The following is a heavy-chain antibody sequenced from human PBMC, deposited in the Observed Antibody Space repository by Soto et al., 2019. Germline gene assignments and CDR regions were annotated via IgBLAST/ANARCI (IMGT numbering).Heavy chain of an antibody. CDR1: GGTFSSYA. Sequence: SVKVSCKASGGTFSSYAISWVRQAPGQGLEWMGGIIPIFGTANYAQKFQGRVTITADESTSTAYMELSSLRSEDTAVYYCVTSGIAVAGSSFDYWGQGTLVTVSS. CDR3: VTSGIAVAGSSFDY. CDR2: IIPIFGTA. D-gene: IGHD6-19*01. V-gene: IGHV1-69*13. J-gene: IGHJ4*02.